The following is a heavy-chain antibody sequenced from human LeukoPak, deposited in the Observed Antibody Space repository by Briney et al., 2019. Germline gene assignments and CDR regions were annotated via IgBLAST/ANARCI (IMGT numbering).Heavy chain of an antibody. V-gene: IGHV3-23*01. Sequence: GGSLRLSCAASGFTFSNYWMTWVRQAPGKGLEWISTISGSGSSTDFADSVKGRFTISRDNSKNTLNLQMNNLRAEDTAIYYCAPDPNKWLRNYWGQGTLVTVSS. CDR2: ISGSGSST. D-gene: IGHD5-12*01. CDR3: APDPNKWLRNY. CDR1: GFTFSNYW. J-gene: IGHJ4*02.